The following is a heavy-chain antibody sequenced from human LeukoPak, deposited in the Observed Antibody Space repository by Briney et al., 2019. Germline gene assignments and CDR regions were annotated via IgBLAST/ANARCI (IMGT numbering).Heavy chain of an antibody. V-gene: IGHV3-7*01. Sequence: PGGSLRLSCAASGFSFSAYWMMWVRQAPGKGLEWVANIQPDGSEGYYVDSVKGRFTISRDNAKNSVYLRMNSLRAEDTAVYYCVGFRSGYWGQGALVTVSS. CDR3: VGFRSGY. D-gene: IGHD3-10*01. CDR2: IQPDGSEG. CDR1: GFSFSAYW. J-gene: IGHJ4*02.